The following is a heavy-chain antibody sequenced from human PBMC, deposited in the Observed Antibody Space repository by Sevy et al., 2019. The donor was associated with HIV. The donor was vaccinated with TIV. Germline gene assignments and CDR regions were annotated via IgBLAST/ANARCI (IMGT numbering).Heavy chain of an antibody. CDR1: GFTFNIYA. CDR3: AKRPYYYYNSDGHLVSSTDEADY. D-gene: IGHD3-22*01. J-gene: IGHJ4*02. V-gene: IGHV3-23*01. CDR2: ISGGGDGT. Sequence: GGSLRLSCAASGFTFNIYAMSWVRQAPGKGLEWLSAISGGGDGTYYADSVKGRFTISGDNPRNTRYLQMNSLRAEDTAVYYCAKRPYYYYNSDGHLVSSTDEADYWGQGTLVTVSS.